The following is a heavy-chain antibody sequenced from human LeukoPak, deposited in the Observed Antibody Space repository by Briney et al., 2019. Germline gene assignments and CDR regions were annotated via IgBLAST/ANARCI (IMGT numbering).Heavy chain of an antibody. CDR2: IYYSGNT. CDR3: AREGLTTIGVIDV. Sequence: PPETLSLTCSVSGASTGSYYWIWIRQPPGQGPEWLGTIYYSGNTKYNSSLKSRVSILADTSNNQFSLRLSSVTAADTAVYYCAREGLTTIGVIDVWGKGTTVTVSS. V-gene: IGHV4-59*01. J-gene: IGHJ6*03. CDR1: GASTGSYY. D-gene: IGHD1-1*01.